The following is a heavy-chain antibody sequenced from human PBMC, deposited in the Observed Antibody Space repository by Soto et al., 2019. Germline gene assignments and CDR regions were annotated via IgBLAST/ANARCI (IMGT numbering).Heavy chain of an antibody. CDR3: ARVGGINWFDP. CDR2: IYYSGST. Sequence: QVQLQESGPGLVKPSQTLSLTCTVSGGSISSGGYYWSWIRQHPGKGLEWIGYIYYSGSTYYNPSRKSRGTMSVDTSKNQFSLKLSAVTAADTAVYYCARVGGINWFDPWGQGTLVTVSS. D-gene: IGHD3-16*01. V-gene: IGHV4-31*03. J-gene: IGHJ5*02. CDR1: GGSISSGGYY.